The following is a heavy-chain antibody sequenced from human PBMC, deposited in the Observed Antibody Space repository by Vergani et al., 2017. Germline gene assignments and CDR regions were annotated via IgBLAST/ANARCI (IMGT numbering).Heavy chain of an antibody. V-gene: IGHV1-69*13. D-gene: IGHD5-24*01. CDR3: ARPGRDGYNVLSYTPHYYYMDV. J-gene: IGHJ6*03. Sequence: QGQLAQSGAEVKKPGSSVKVSCKASGGTFSSNSISWVRQAPGQGLEWMGRIIPIFGTTSYAQKFQGRVTILADESTSTAYMELSSLRSEDTAVYYCARPGRDGYNVLSYTPHYYYMDVWGKGTTVTVSS. CDR2: IIPIFGTT. CDR1: GGTFSSNS.